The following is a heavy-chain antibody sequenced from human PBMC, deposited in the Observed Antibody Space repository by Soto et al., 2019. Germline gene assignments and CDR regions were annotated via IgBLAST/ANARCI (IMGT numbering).Heavy chain of an antibody. CDR3: VTWADAADEDYFHH. Sequence: ESGGGLVQPGGSLRLSCAASGFRFTSSWMSWVRQAPGKGLEWVAHIKQNGGQKYYVDSAKGRFTISRDNAKTSLYLQMNSLRVEDTAVFYCVTWADAADEDYFHHWGQGTLVTVSS. J-gene: IGHJ1*01. CDR2: IKQNGGQK. D-gene: IGHD3-16*01. CDR1: GFRFTSSW. V-gene: IGHV3-7*01.